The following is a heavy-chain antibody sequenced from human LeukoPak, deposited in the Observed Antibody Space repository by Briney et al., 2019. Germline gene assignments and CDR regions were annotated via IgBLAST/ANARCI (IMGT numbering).Heavy chain of an antibody. J-gene: IGHJ3*02. CDR3: ARVGYRRAFDI. D-gene: IGHD6-25*01. CDR1: GYTFTSYG. Sequence: SVKVSCKASGYTFTSYGISWVRQAPGQGLEWMGGIIPIFGTANYAQKFQGRVTITTDESTSTAYMELSSLRSEDTAVYYCARVGYRRAFDIWGQGTMVTVSS. V-gene: IGHV1-69*05. CDR2: IIPIFGTA.